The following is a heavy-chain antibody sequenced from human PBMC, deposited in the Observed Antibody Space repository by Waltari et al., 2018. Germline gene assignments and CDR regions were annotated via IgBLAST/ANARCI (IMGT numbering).Heavy chain of an antibody. CDR3: ARGICSSTSCYYGYMDV. D-gene: IGHD2-2*01. CDR2: ISDSSSTF. CDR1: GFNVYFYG. V-gene: IGHV3-48*04. J-gene: IGHJ6*03. Sequence: EVHLVESGGDLGQPGGSLGLSCGASGFNVYFYGMEWVRQAPGKGLELIAFISDSSSTFYYANSVKGRFTVSRDNAKNSVFLQMNSLRAEDTATYYCARGICSSTSCYYGYMDVWGKGTTVSVSS.